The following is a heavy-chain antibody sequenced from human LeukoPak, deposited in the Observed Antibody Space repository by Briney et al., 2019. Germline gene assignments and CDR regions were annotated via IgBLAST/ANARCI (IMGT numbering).Heavy chain of an antibody. CDR2: ISWNSGSI. D-gene: IGHD4-17*01. V-gene: IGHV3-9*03. CDR1: GFTFDDYA. Sequence: PGRSLRLSCAASGFTFDDYAMHWVRQAPGKGLEWVSGISWNSGSIGYADSVKGRFTISRDNAKNSLYLQMSGLRAEDMALYCCAKDTSPTVTTYFDYWGQGTLVTVSS. CDR3: AKDTSPTVTTYFDY. J-gene: IGHJ4*02.